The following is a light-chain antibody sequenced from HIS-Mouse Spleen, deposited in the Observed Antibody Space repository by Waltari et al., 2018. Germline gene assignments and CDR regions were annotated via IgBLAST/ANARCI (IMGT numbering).Light chain of an antibody. J-gene: IGLJ2*01. CDR2: QDT. CDR3: QAWDSSTAV. CDR1: KLGDKY. V-gene: IGLV3-1*01. Sequence: SYELTQPPSVSVSPGQTASITCSGDKLGDKYACWYQQKPGQSPVLVIYQDTKRPSGIPERFPGSNTGKTATLTISGTQAMDEADYYCQAWDSSTAVFGGGTKLTVL.